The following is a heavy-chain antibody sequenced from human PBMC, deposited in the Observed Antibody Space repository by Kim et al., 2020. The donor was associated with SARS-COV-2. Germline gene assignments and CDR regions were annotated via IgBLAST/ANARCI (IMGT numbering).Heavy chain of an antibody. D-gene: IGHD3-10*01. J-gene: IGHJ4*02. CDR2: INSNTAGGTA. V-gene: IGHV3-15*01. CDR3: TTPPGLWFD. Sequence: GGSLRLSCAASGFTFSKAWMTWVRQAPGKGLEWVGRINSNTAGGTADYAAPVKGRFTISRDDSKNTLYLQMNSLKTEDTAEYYCTTPPGLWFDWGQGTLVTVSS. CDR1: GFTFSKAW.